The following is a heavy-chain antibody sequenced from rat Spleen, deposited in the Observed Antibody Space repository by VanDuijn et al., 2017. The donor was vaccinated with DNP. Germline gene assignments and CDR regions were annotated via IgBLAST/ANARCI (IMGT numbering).Heavy chain of an antibody. CDR3: VRWNSGHFDY. J-gene: IGHJ2*01. D-gene: IGHD4-3*01. V-gene: IGHV5-58*01. Sequence: EVQLVETGGGLVKSGRSLKLSCVVSGFTFNNYWMYWVRLAPGKGLEWVASISTDGGTTDYPDSVKGRFTISRDNAKSTLYLQMNSLRSEDMATYYCVRWNSGHFDYWGQGVMVTVSS. CDR1: GFTFNNYW. CDR2: ISTDGGTT.